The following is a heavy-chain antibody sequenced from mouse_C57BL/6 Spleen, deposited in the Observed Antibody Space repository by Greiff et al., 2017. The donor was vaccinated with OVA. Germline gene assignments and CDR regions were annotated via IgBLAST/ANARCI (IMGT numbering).Heavy chain of an antibody. CDR3: ARRGYYGRSYELDV. Sequence: EVQLQQSGAELVKPGASVKLSCTASGFNINDYYMHWVKQRTEQGLAWIGRIDPEDGATKYAPKFQGKATITADTSSTTAYLQLSSLTSEGTAVYYWARRGYYGRSYELDVWGTGTTVTVSS. J-gene: IGHJ1*03. CDR1: GFNINDYY. V-gene: IGHV14-2*01. CDR2: IDPEDGAT. D-gene: IGHD1-1*01.